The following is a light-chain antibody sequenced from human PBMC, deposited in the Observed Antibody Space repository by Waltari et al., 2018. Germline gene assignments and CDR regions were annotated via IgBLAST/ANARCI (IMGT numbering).Light chain of an antibody. CDR1: SSTIGAGYD. V-gene: IGLV1-40*01. CDR2: GNS. CDR3: QSYDSSLSAHVV. Sequence: QSVLTQPPSVSGAPGQRVPIPCTGSSSTIGAGYDVPWYQQLPGTAPKLLIYGNSNRPSGVPDRFSGSKSGTSASLAITGLQAEDEADYYCQSYDSSLSAHVVFGGGTKLTVL. J-gene: IGLJ2*01.